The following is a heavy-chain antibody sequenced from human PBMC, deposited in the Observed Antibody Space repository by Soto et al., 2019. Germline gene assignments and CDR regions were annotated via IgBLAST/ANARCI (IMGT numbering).Heavy chain of an antibody. D-gene: IGHD3-3*01. CDR3: ARDFHPFGVVTDNWFDP. CDR2: FYYSGST. CDR1: GDSLSTNSYS. V-gene: IGHV4-39*02. J-gene: IGHJ5*02. Sequence: PSETLSLTCPVSGDSLSTNSYSWGWIRQPPGQGLEWIGLFYYSGSTHYNPSLKSRLTVSVDTSKNQFSLKLSSVTAADTAVYYCARDFHPFGVVTDNWFDPWGQGTLVTVSS.